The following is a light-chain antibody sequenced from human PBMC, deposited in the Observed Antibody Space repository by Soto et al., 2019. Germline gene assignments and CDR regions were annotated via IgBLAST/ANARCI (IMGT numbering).Light chain of an antibody. CDR3: QQYGSSPRT. V-gene: IGKV3-20*01. CDR2: GAS. J-gene: IGKJ1*01. CDR1: QSVSSSY. Sequence: EIVLTHSPGTLSLSPGERATLSCRASQSVSSSYLAWYQLKPGQAPRLLIYGASSRATGIPDRFSGSGSGTDFTLTISRLEPEDFAVYYCQQYGSSPRTFGQGTKVDIK.